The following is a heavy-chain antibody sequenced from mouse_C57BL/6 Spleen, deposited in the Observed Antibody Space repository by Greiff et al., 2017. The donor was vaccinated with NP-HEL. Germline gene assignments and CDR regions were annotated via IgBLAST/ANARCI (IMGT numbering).Heavy chain of an antibody. CDR1: GYTFTSYW. CDR3: ARKMVTTHYYAMDY. J-gene: IGHJ4*01. CDR2: IDPSDSYT. V-gene: IGHV1-50*01. D-gene: IGHD2-2*01. Sequence: QVQLQQPGAELVKPGASVKPSCKASGYTFTSYWMQWVKQRPGQGLEWIGEIDPSDSYTNYNQKFKGKATLTVDTSSSTAYMQLSSLTSEDSAVYYCARKMVTTHYYAMDYWGQGTSVTVSS.